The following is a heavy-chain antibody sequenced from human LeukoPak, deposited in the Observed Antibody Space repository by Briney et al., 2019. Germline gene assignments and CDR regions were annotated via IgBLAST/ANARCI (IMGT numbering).Heavy chain of an antibody. CDR3: ARGGFYRELGMDYDY. D-gene: IGHD7-27*01. J-gene: IGHJ4*02. V-gene: IGHV4-31*03. CDR1: GGSISSGGYY. Sequence: PSETLSLTCTVSGGSISSGGYYWSWIRQHPGKGLEWIGYIYYSGSTYYNPSLKSRVTISVDTSKNQFSLKLSSVAAADTAVYYCARGGFYRELGMDYDYWGQGTLVTVSS. CDR2: IYYSGST.